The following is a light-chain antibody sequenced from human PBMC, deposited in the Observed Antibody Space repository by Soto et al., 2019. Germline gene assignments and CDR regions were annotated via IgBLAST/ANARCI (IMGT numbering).Light chain of an antibody. CDR3: QQANSFPPFT. CDR2: AAS. Sequence: DIQITQAPTSAAASEGDRGTITCRASQGISSWLAWYQQKPGKAPKLLIYAASSLQSGVPSRFSRSGSGTDFTLTISSLQPEDFATYYCQQANSFPPFTFGPGTKVDIK. J-gene: IGKJ3*01. CDR1: QGISSW. V-gene: IGKV1-12*01.